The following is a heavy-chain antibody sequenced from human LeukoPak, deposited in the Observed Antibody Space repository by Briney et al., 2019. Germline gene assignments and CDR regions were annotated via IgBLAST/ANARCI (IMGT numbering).Heavy chain of an antibody. J-gene: IGHJ4*02. CDR2: ISAYNGNT. CDR1: GYTFTTYG. V-gene: IGHV1-18*01. CDR3: ARDDERRLSYFDY. Sequence: ASVKVSCKASGYTFTTYGITWVRQAPGQGLEWMGWISAYNGNTNYAQRVQGRVTMTTDTFTGTAYMELRSLRSDDTAVYYCARDDERRLSYFDYWGQGTLVTVSS. D-gene: IGHD4-17*01.